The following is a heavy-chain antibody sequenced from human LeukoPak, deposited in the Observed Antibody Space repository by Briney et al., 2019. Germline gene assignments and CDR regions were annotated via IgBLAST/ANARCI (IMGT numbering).Heavy chain of an antibody. CDR1: GYSISSGYY. V-gene: IGHV4-38-2*01. D-gene: IGHD3-16*01. J-gene: IGHJ4*02. Sequence: PSETLSLTCAVSGYSISSGYYWGWIRQPPGKGLEWIGNIYHSGSTYYNPSLKSRVTISVDTSKNQFSLKLSSVTAADTAVYYCAQQSLRSPDYRGQGTLVTVSS. CDR2: IYHSGST. CDR3: AQQSLRSPDY.